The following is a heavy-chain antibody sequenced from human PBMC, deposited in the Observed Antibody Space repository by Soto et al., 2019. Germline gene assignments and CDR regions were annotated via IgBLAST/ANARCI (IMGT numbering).Heavy chain of an antibody. CDR1: GFSLSTSGVG. CDR2: IYWDDDK. J-gene: IGHJ4*02. Sequence: QITLKESGPTLVKPTQTLTLTCTFSGFSLSTSGVGVGWIRQSPGKALEWLALIYWDDDKRYSPSLKSRLTXPXXIPKNQSVLTMTNMDPVDTATYYCAHSRPPRVFYYGGQGTLVVVSS. CDR3: AHSRPPRVFYY. V-gene: IGHV2-5*02.